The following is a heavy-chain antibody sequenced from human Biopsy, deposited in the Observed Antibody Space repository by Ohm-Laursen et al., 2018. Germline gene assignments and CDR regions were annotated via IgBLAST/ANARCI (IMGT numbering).Heavy chain of an antibody. V-gene: IGHV4-4*07. CDR1: GGSTNDYF. D-gene: IGHD6-19*01. J-gene: IGHJ2*01. Sequence: SDTLSLTCGVSGGSTNDYFWSWIRQPAGETLEWIGRIYSSGGSSYNPSLKSRISMSMDTSNNQFSLTLTSVTAADTAVYYCARTPGKAVAGRLLDLWGRGTLVTVSS. CDR2: IYSSGGS. CDR3: ARTPGKAVAGRLLDL.